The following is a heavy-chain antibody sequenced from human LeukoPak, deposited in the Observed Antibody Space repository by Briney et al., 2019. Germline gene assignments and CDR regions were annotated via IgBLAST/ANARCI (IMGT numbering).Heavy chain of an antibody. Sequence: GGSLRLSRAASGFTFSSYAMSWVRQAPGKGLEWVSAISGSGGSTYYADSVKGRFTISRDNSKNTLYLQMNSLRAEDTAVYYCAKWGYDYVWGSYRSIYWGQGTLVTVSS. J-gene: IGHJ4*02. V-gene: IGHV3-23*01. D-gene: IGHD3-16*02. CDR1: GFTFSSYA. CDR3: AKWGYDYVWGSYRSIY. CDR2: ISGSGGST.